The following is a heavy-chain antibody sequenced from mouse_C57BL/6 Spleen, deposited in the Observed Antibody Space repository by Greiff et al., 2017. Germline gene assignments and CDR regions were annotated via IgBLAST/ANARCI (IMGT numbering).Heavy chain of an antibody. CDR3: APITAVVEGGFAY. CDR2: IHPNSGST. V-gene: IGHV1-64*01. D-gene: IGHD1-1*01. J-gene: IGHJ3*01. Sequence: QVQLQQPGAELVKPGASVKLSCKASGYTFTSYWMPWVKQRPGQGLEWIGMIHPNSGSTNYNEKFKSKATLTVDKSSSTAYMQLSSLTSEDSAVYYCAPITAVVEGGFAYWGQGTLVTVSA. CDR1: GYTFTSYW.